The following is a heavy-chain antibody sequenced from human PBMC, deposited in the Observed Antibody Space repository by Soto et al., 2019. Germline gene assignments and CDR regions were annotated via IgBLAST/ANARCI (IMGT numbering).Heavy chain of an antibody. D-gene: IGHD3-9*01. J-gene: IGHJ4*02. V-gene: IGHV4-39*01. CDR2: IYYSGST. Sequence: PSETLSLTCTVSGGSISSSSYYWGWIRQPPGKGLEWIGSIYYSGSTYYNPSLKSRVTISVDTSKNQFSLKLSSVTAADTAVYYCARHRQDYDILTGYYRDPVFDYWGQGALVTVSS. CDR1: GGSISSSSYY. CDR3: ARHRQDYDILTGYYRDPVFDY.